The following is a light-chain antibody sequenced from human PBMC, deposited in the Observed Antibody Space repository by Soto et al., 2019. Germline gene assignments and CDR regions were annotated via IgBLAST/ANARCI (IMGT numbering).Light chain of an antibody. CDR1: SSDVGGYKN. Sequence: QSALTQPASVSGSPGQSITISCTGTSSDVGGYKNVSWYQEHPGKVPKVMIYEVSNRPSGVSNRLSASKSGNTASLTISGLKAEDETDYYCSSYTSTGTLVFGGGTQLTVL. J-gene: IGLJ7*01. V-gene: IGLV2-14*01. CDR3: SSYTSTGTLV. CDR2: EVS.